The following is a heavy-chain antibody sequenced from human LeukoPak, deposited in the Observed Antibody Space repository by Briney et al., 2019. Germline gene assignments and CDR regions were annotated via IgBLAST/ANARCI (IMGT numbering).Heavy chain of an antibody. D-gene: IGHD1-26*01. CDR1: GGSISSYY. CDR3: ARLKVGATRWFDP. CDR2: IYYSGST. J-gene: IGHJ5*02. Sequence: PSETLSLTCTVSGGSISSYYWSWIRQPPGKGLEWIGYIYYSGSTNYNPSLKSRVTISVDTSKNQFSLKLSSVTAADTAVYYCARLKVGATRWFDPWGQGTLVTVSS. V-gene: IGHV4-59*08.